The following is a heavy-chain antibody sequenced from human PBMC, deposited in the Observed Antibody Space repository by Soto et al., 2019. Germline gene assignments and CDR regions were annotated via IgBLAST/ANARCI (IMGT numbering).Heavy chain of an antibody. CDR1: GGTFSSYA. V-gene: IGHV1-69*01. J-gene: IGHJ6*02. CDR2: IIPIFGTA. D-gene: IGHD1-26*01. Sequence: QVQLVQSGAEVKKPGSSVKVSCKASGGTFSSYAISWVRQAPGQGLEWMGGIIPIFGTANYAQKFQGRVTITADECTSTAYMELSSLRSEDTAVYYCARGRWELLNYYYYYGMDVWGQGTTVTVSS. CDR3: ARGRWELLNYYYYYGMDV.